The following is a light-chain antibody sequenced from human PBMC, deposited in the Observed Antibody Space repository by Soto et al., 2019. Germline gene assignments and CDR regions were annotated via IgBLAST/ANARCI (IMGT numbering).Light chain of an antibody. V-gene: IGKV4-1*01. CDR1: QSVLYSSNNKNY. CDR2: WAS. J-gene: IGKJ2*01. Sequence: DIVMTQSPDSLAASLGERATINCKSSQSVLYSSNNKNYLAWYQQKTGQPPKLLIYWASTRESGVPEPSSGRGSGTDFTLAISSLQAKDVAVYYCQQYYSTPPYTFGQGTKLEIK. CDR3: QQYYSTPPYT.